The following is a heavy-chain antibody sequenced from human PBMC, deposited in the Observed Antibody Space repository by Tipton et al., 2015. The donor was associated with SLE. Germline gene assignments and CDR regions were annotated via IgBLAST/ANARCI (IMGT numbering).Heavy chain of an antibody. CDR2: IYYSGST. J-gene: IGHJ4*02. D-gene: IGHD1-1*01. CDR1: GGSISSGDYY. V-gene: IGHV4-39*07. Sequence: TLSLTCTVSGGSISSGDYYWGWFRQPPGKGLEWIGSIYYSGSTYYNPSLKSRVTISVDTSKNQFSLKLSSVTAADTAVYYCARDHNSSRGYFDYWGQGTLVTVSS. CDR3: ARDHNSSRGYFDY.